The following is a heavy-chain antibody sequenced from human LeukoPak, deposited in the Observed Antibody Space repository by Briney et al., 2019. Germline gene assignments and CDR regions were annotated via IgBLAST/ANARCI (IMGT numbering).Heavy chain of an antibody. CDR3: ARLNTDYGDGYHYYSDV. CDR1: GDSISDYY. Sequence: SETLSLTCVVSGDSISDYYWTWIRQPPGKGLEWLGYIYYSGSTSYNPSLESRITMSVDTSKNQFSLKLTSVTAADTADYYCARLNTDYGDGYHYYSDVWGKGTTVTVSS. V-gene: IGHV4-59*01. D-gene: IGHD4-17*01. J-gene: IGHJ6*03. CDR2: IYYSGST.